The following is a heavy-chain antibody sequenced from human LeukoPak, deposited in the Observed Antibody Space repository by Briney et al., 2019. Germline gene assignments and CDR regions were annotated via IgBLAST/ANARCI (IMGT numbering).Heavy chain of an antibody. CDR3: ARGGLITVGSVIANPFDY. J-gene: IGHJ4*02. V-gene: IGHV3-21*01. D-gene: IGHD3-16*02. CDR2: ISSSGDYI. Sequence: GGSLRLSCAASGFTFSSYSMNWVRQAPGKGLEWVSSISSSGDYIDYADSVKGRFTISRDNAKKSLYLQMNSLRVEETAVYYCARGGLITVGSVIANPFDYWGQGILVTVSS. CDR1: GFTFSSYS.